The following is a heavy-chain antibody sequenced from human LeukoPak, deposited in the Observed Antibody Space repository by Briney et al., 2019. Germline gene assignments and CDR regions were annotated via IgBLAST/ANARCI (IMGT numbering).Heavy chain of an antibody. J-gene: IGHJ4*02. CDR3: ARAESRWLQFHY. CDR1: GGSISSYY. CDR2: IYYSGST. D-gene: IGHD5-24*01. Sequence: PSEPLSLTCTVSGGSISSYYWSWIRQPPGKGLEWIGYIYYSGSTNYNPSLKSRVTISVDTSKNQFSLKLSSVTAADTAVYYCARAESRWLQFHYWGQGTLVTVSS. V-gene: IGHV4-59*01.